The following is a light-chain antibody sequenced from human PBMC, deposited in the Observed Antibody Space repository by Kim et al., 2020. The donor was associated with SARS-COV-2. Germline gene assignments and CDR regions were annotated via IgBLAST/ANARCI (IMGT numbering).Light chain of an antibody. CDR1: QSVSSN. Sequence: EIVMTQSPATLSVSPGERATLSCRASQSVSSNLAWYQQKPGQAPRLLIYGASRRATGIPARFSGSGSGTDFTLTISSLESEDFAVYYCQQYNNWTSYTFGQRTKLEI. CDR3: QQYNNWTSYT. CDR2: GAS. V-gene: IGKV3-15*01. J-gene: IGKJ2*01.